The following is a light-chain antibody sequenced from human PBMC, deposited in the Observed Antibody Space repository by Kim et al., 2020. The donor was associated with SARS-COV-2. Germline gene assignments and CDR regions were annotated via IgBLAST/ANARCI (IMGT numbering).Light chain of an antibody. V-gene: IGLV7-46*01. J-gene: IGLJ2*01. CDR2: DTG. CDR1: PGAVTSGHF. CDR3: LLSYSDSRV. Sequence: PRGTVTLTCDSSPGAVTSGHFPYWFQQKPGQAPRTLIYDTGNRHSWTPARFSGSLLGGKAALTLSAAQAEDEADYYCLLSYSDSRVFGGGTQLTVL.